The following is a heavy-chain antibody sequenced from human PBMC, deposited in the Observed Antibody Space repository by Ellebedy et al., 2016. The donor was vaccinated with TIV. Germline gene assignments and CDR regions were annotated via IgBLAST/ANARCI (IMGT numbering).Heavy chain of an antibody. D-gene: IGHD6-13*01. J-gene: IGHJ5*02. CDR1: GFIFSDHG. CDR3: IRDVLGRWQQLAP. V-gene: IGHV3-30*03. CDR2: ISHDAKNK. Sequence: PGGSLRLSCAASGFIFSDHGMHWVRQVPGKGLEWVGVISHDAKNKYYGDSVKGRFTISRDNSQNTLYLEMSRVRFEDTGVYYCIRDVLGRWQQLAPWGQGTLVTVSS.